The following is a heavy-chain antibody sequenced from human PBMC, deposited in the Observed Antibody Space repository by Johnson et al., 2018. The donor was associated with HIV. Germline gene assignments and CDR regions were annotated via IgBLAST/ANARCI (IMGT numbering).Heavy chain of an antibody. V-gene: IGHV3-33*08. CDR1: GFTFSNYG. CDR3: ARGRKDIEAADGLDNDAFDM. J-gene: IGHJ3*02. D-gene: IGHD5-12*01. Sequence: QVHLVESGGGLIQPGGSLRLSCAASGFTFSNYGMQWVRQAPGKGLEWVAVIWYDGSNKYYADSVKGRFTISRDNSKNTLYLQMDSLRPEDTAVYYCARGRKDIEAADGLDNDAFDMWGQGTLVTVSS. CDR2: IWYDGSNK.